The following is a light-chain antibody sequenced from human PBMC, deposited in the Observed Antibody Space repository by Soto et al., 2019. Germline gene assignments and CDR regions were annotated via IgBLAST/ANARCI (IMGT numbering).Light chain of an antibody. CDR1: QSVSSSY. V-gene: IGKV3-20*01. CDR2: GAS. Sequence: EIVLTQSPGTLSLSPGERATLSCRASQSVSSSYLAWYQQQPGQAPRLLIYGASSRATGIPDSISGGASGTDFPLTIRRVDPEYFAVYYCQHYGSPWTFGQGTKVDIK. CDR3: QHYGSPWT. J-gene: IGKJ1*01.